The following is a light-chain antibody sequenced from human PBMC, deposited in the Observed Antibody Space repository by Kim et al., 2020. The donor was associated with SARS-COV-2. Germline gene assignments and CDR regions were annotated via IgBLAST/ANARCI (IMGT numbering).Light chain of an antibody. CDR2: GKN. CDR3: NSRDSNDNVV. J-gene: IGLJ2*01. Sequence: SSELTQDPAVSVALGQAVRITCHGDSLRSYYATWYQQKPGQAPILVIYGKNNRPSGIPDRFSGSSSGNTASLTITGAQAEDEADYYCNSRDSNDNVVFGGGTSLTVL. V-gene: IGLV3-19*01. CDR1: SLRSYY.